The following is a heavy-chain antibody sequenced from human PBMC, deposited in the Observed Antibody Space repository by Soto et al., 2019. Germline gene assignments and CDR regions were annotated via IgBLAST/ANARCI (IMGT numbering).Heavy chain of an antibody. Sequence: QLQLQESGSELVKPSQTLSLTCAVSGGSISSGGYSWSWIRQPPGKGLEWIGYIYHSGSTYYNPSLKSRVTISVDRSKNQFSLKLSSVTAADTAVYYCARVAFFGSGSYVDWFDPWGQGTLVTVSS. D-gene: IGHD3-3*01. CDR1: GGSISSGGYS. CDR3: ARVAFFGSGSYVDWFDP. J-gene: IGHJ5*02. V-gene: IGHV4-30-2*01. CDR2: IYHSGST.